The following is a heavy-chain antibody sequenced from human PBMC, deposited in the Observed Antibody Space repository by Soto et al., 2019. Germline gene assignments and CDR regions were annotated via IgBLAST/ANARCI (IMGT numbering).Heavy chain of an antibody. Sequence: QVQLQQWGAGLLKPSETLSLTCAVYGGSSSGYYWSWIRQPPGKGLEWMGEINHSGSANYNPSLKSRVTISVDTSKKQFSLKLSSVTAADTAVYDCARVPWFSLSLPPHYYYYMDVWDKGTTVTVSS. V-gene: IGHV4-34*01. CDR2: INHSGSA. CDR1: GGSSSGYY. J-gene: IGHJ6*03. CDR3: ARVPWFSLSLPPHYYYYMDV. D-gene: IGHD3-10*01.